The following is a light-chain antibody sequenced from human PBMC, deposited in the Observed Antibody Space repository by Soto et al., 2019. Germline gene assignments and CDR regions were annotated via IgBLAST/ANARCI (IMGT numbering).Light chain of an antibody. CDR2: GAS. CDR1: QSVASRN. CDR3: QHFGNSLWT. J-gene: IGKJ1*01. V-gene: IGKV3-20*01. Sequence: EIVLTQSPGTLSLSPGERATLSCRASQSVASRNLAWYQQKSGQAPRLLIYGASSRAIHTPDRFSGSGSGTDFTLTISGLEPEDFAVSYCQHFGNSLWTFGQVTKVEI.